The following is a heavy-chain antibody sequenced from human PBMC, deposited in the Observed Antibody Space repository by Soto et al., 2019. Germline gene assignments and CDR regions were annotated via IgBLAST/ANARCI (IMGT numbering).Heavy chain of an antibody. V-gene: IGHV1-18*01. J-gene: IGHJ4*02. CDR2: ISAYNGNT. CDR1: GYTFTSYG. Sequence: ASVKVSCKASGYTFTSYGISWVRQAPGQGLEWMGWISAYNGNTNYAQKLQGRVTMTTDTSTSTAYMELRSLRSDETAVYYCAREGLDYYDSSGFFEYWGQGTMVTVSS. D-gene: IGHD3-22*01. CDR3: AREGLDYYDSSGFFEY.